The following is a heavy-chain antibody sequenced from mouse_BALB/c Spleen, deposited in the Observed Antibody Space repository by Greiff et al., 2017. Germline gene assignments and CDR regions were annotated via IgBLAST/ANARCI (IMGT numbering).Heavy chain of an antibody. D-gene: IGHD2-1*01. CDR2: ISSGSSTI. V-gene: IGHV5-17*02. CDR3: EREWDGNYHHYFDD. J-gene: IGHJ2*01. CDR1: GFTFSSFG. Sequence: EVQRVESGGGLVQPGGSRKLSCAASGFTFSSFGMHWVRQAPEKGLEWVAYISSGSSTIYYADTVKGRFTISRDNPKNTLFLQMTSLRSEDTAMYYCEREWDGNYHHYFDDWGKGTTLTVAS.